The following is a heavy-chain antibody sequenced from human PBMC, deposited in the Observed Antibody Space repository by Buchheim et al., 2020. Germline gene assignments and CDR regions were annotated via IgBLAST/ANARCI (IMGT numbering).Heavy chain of an antibody. CDR2: INPGGEPI. Sequence: QVQLVQSGAEVKKPGASVRISCKASGYTFTRFYIHWFRQAPGQGLEWMGIINPGGEPITYALKLQGRVTMTRDTSTNTVYMELSSLRSEDTAMYYCARELGSTYYFDYWGQGTL. D-gene: IGHD3-10*01. CDR1: GYTFTRFY. V-gene: IGHV1-46*03. CDR3: ARELGSTYYFDY. J-gene: IGHJ4*02.